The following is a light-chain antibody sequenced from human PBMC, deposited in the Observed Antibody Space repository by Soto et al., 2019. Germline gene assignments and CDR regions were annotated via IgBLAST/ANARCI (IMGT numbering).Light chain of an antibody. CDR2: GAS. Sequence: EIVLTQSPGTLSLSPGERATLSCRASQSVSSSYLAWYQQKPGQAPRLLIYGASNRSTGIPDRFSGSGSGTDFTLTISRLELKDFAVYYCQYYLRPPTTFGQGTKVDIK. V-gene: IGKV3-20*01. J-gene: IGKJ1*01. CDR1: QSVSSSY. CDR3: QYYLRPPTT.